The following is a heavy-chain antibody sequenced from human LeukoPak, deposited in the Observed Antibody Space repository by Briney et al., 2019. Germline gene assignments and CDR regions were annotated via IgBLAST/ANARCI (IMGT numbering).Heavy chain of an antibody. V-gene: IGHV4-59*01. CDR3: ARASRDYGDYIGAFDI. CDR2: ICYCGVP. CDR1: GDSISTYY. J-gene: IGHJ3*02. D-gene: IGHD4-17*01. Sequence: SETLSLTCIVSGDSISTYYWTWIRQPPGKGLELIGYICYCGVPKHYPSLTGRVTISIDTSKNQFSLKLSSVTAADTAVYYCARASRDYGDYIGAFDIWGQGTMVTVSS.